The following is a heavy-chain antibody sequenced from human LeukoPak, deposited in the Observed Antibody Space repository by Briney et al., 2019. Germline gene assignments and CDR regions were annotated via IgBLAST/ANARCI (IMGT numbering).Heavy chain of an antibody. CDR1: GFTFSDYY. CDR3: ASRAATFDAFDI. D-gene: IGHD2-15*01. Sequence: GGSLRLSCAASGFTFSDYYMSWIRQAPGKGLEWVSYISSSGSTIYYADSVKGRFTISRDNAKNSLYLQMNSLRAEDTAVYYCASRAATFDAFDIWGQGTMVTVSS. V-gene: IGHV3-11*01. J-gene: IGHJ3*02. CDR2: ISSSGSTI.